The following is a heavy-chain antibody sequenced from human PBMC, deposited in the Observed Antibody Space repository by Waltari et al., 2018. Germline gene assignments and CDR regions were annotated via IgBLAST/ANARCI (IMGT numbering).Heavy chain of an antibody. CDR3: ARGPYRPPSIAARPSGYFDY. CDR2: INHSGST. V-gene: IGHV4-34*01. CDR1: GGSFSGYY. D-gene: IGHD6-6*01. J-gene: IGHJ4*02. Sequence: QVQLQQWGAGLLKPSETLSLTCAVYGGSFSGYYWSWIRQPPGKGLEWIGEINHSGSTNYTPSLKSRVTISVDTSKNQFSLKLSSVTAADTAVYYCARGPYRPPSIAARPSGYFDYWGQGTLVTVSS.